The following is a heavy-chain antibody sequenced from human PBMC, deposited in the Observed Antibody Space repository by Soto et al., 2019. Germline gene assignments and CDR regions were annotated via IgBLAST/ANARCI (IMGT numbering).Heavy chain of an antibody. J-gene: IGHJ4*02. CDR3: ARTPGVITVISAFDH. CDR1: GFTFNKHA. V-gene: IGHV3-23*01. D-gene: IGHD3-22*01. Sequence: EVELLQSGGGLVQPGGSLRLSCVASGFTFNKHALAGVRQAPGKGLEWVSAISGSGSSTYDSDSVKGRFTISRDNSNNALYLQMTSLIAEDTAIYYCARTPGVITVISAFDHWGQGTPVTVSS. CDR2: ISGSGSST.